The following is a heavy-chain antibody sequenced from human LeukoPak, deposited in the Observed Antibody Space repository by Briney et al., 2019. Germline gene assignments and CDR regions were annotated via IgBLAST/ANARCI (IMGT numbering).Heavy chain of an antibody. D-gene: IGHD4/OR15-4a*01. CDR1: GGSISHYY. J-gene: IGHJ6*02. CDR3: AREDPQTKVPEGMDV. CDR2: IYYSTTT. V-gene: IGHV4-59*01. Sequence: SETLSLTCTVSGGSISHYYWSWIRQPPGKGLEWIGYIYYSTTTNYNPSLKSRVTISVDTSKNQFSLKLNSVTAADTAVYYCAREDPQTKVPEGMDVWGQGTTVTVSS.